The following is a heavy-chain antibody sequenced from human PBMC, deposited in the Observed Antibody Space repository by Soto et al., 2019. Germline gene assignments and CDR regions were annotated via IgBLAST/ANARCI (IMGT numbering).Heavy chain of an antibody. D-gene: IGHD6-19*01. J-gene: IGHJ6*02. V-gene: IGHV6-1*01. CDR1: GDSVSSNRAA. CDR2: TYYRSKWYN. CDR3: ARGDSSGWYDYYYYGMDV. Sequence: SQTLSLTCAISGDSVSSNRAAWNWIRQSPSRGLEWLGRTYYRSKWYNDYAVSVKSRITINPDTSKNQFSLQLNSVTPEDTAVYYCARGDSSGWYDYYYYGMDVWGQGTTVTVSS.